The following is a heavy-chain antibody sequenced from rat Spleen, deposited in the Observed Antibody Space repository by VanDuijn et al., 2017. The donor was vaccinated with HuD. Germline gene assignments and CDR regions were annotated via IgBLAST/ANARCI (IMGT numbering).Heavy chain of an antibody. CDR1: GFSLTSYH. V-gene: IGHV2-43*01. CDR2: IWSGGST. Sequence: QVQLKESGPGLVQPSQTLSLTCTVSGFSLTSYHVSWVRQPPGKGLEWMGVIWSGGSTDYNSSPKSRLSISRDTAKSKVLLKMNSLQTEDTRIYFCARGDNYPYVMDAWGQGASVTVSS. CDR3: ARGDNYPYVMDA. D-gene: IGHD1-10*01. J-gene: IGHJ4*01.